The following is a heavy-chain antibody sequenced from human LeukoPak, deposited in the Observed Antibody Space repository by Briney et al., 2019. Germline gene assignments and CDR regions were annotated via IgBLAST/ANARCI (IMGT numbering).Heavy chain of an antibody. Sequence: ASVKVSCKASGGTFSSYAISWVRQAPGQGLEWMGGIIPIFGTANYAQKFQGRVTITTDESTSTAYMELSSLGSEDTAVYYCASSPAAAGRYYYYYYMDVWGKGTTVTVSS. J-gene: IGHJ6*03. CDR1: GGTFSSYA. V-gene: IGHV1-69*05. CDR2: IIPIFGTA. CDR3: ASSPAAAGRYYYYYYMDV. D-gene: IGHD6-13*01.